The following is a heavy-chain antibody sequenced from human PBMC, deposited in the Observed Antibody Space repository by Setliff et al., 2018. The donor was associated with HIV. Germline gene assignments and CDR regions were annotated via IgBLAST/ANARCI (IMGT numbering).Heavy chain of an antibody. D-gene: IGHD3-3*01. CDR1: GYTFINSG. J-gene: IGHJ4*02. CDR2: TSPYSGHK. CDR3: ASGDFALGQ. V-gene: IGHV1-18*01. Sequence: ASVMVSCKASGYTFINSGITWVRQAPGQGLEWMGWTSPYSGHKKYAQNLQGRVTLTTDTSTNTAYMDLRDLRSDDTAVYYCASGDFALGQWGQGTLVTVSS.